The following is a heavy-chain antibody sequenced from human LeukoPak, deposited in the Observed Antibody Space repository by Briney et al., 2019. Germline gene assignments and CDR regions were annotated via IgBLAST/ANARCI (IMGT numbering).Heavy chain of an antibody. CDR2: IYHSGST. J-gene: IGHJ4*02. Sequence: SETLSLTCSVSGDSITSGDYYWTWIRQSPGEGLKWLGYIYHSGSTLYHPSLESRLPLSVDTSKNQFSLTLTSVTAADSAVFYCARGVRGRKWYYFDSWGRGALVTVSS. V-gene: IGHV4-30-4*01. D-gene: IGHD2-15*01. CDR1: GDSITSGDYY. CDR3: ARGVRGRKWYYFDS.